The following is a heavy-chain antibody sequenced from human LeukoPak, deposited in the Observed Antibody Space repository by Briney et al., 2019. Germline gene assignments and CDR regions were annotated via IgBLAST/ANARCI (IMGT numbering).Heavy chain of an antibody. D-gene: IGHD4-11*01. CDR3: ARYSNYYSYYYMDV. V-gene: IGHV1-18*01. Sequence: ASVKVSCKASGYTFTSYGISWVRQAPGQGLEWMGWISAGNGNTNYAQKLQDRVTMTTDTSTSTAYMELRSLRSDDTAVYYCARYSNYYSYYYMDVWGKGTTVTVSS. CDR1: GYTFTSYG. CDR2: ISAGNGNT. J-gene: IGHJ6*03.